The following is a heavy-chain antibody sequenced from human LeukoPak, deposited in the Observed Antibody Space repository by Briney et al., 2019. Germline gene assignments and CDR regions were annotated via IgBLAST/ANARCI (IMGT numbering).Heavy chain of an antibody. CDR1: GYTFTSYY. J-gene: IGHJ4*02. D-gene: IGHD3-22*01. Sequence: SVKVSCKASGYTFTSYYMHWVRQAPGQGLEWMGGIIPIFGTANYAQKFQGRVTITADKSTSTAYMELSSLRSEDTAVYYCARTHSDYYDSSGYYDYWGQGTLVTVSS. CDR2: IIPIFGTA. V-gene: IGHV1-69*06. CDR3: ARTHSDYYDSSGYYDY.